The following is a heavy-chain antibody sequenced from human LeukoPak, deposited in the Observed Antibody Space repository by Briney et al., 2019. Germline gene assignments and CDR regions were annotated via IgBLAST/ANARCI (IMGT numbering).Heavy chain of an antibody. CDR3: ASGSSSVGY. CDR1: GFIFSDYY. D-gene: IGHD6-6*01. V-gene: IGHV3-11*01. J-gene: IGHJ4*02. Sequence: GGSLRLSCAASGFIFSDYYMSWIRQIPGKGLEWISYISNSDNDIYYAGSVKGRFTISRDNTRNSLFLQMNSLRPDDTAVYYCASGSSSVGYWGQGTLVTVSP. CDR2: ISNSDNDI.